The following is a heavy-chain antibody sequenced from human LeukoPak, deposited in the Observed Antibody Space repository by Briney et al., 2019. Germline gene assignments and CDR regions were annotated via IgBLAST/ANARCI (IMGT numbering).Heavy chain of an antibody. V-gene: IGHV3-21*01. CDR3: ARDSRRGHFDY. J-gene: IGHJ4*02. CDR1: GFTFSSYS. CDR2: ISSSSSYI. Sequence: AGGSLRLSCAASGFTFSSYSMNWVRQAPGKGLEWVSSISSSSSYIYYADSVKGRFTISRDNAKNSLYLQMNSLRAEDTAVYYCARDSRRGHFDYWGQGTLITVSS.